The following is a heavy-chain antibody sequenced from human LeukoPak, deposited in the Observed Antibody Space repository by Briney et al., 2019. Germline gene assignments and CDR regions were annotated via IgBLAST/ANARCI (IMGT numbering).Heavy chain of an antibody. Sequence: SETLSLTCTVSGGSISSYYWSWIRQPPGKGLEWIGYIYYSGSTNYNPSLKSRVTISVDTSKNQFSLKLSSVTAADTAVYYCARTSRMEWLLLPGWFDPWGQGTLVTVSS. CDR2: IYYSGST. J-gene: IGHJ5*02. CDR1: GGSISSYY. D-gene: IGHD3-3*01. CDR3: ARTSRMEWLLLPGWFDP. V-gene: IGHV4-59*01.